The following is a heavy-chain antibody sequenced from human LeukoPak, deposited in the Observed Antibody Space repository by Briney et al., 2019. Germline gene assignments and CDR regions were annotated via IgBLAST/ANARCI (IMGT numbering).Heavy chain of an antibody. J-gene: IGHJ4*02. V-gene: IGHV3-23*01. CDR1: GFTFSSYA. CDR2: ISGSGGST. D-gene: IGHD5-18*01. CDR3: AKALGYSYPTFVDY. Sequence: PGGSLRLPCAASGFTFSSYAMSWVRQAPGKGLEWVSAISGSGGSTYYADSVKGRFTISRDNSKNTLYLQMNSLRAEDTAVYYCAKALGYSYPTFVDYWGQGTLVTVSS.